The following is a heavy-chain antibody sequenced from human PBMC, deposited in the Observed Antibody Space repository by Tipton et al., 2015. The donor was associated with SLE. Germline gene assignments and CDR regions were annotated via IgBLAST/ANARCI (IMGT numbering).Heavy chain of an antibody. V-gene: IGHV1-2*02. D-gene: IGHD3-3*01. J-gene: IGHJ3*02. Sequence: QVQLVQSGTEVKKPGASVKVSCKASGYTFTDYYVHWVRQAPRQGLEWMGWINPNSGGTKYAENFEGRVTLTRDTSISTAYMELTSLRSDDTAVYFCAQRDFDFWSGHFDAFDIWGQGTMVTVSS. CDR3: AQRDFDFWSGHFDAFDI. CDR1: GYTFTDYY. CDR2: INPNSGGT.